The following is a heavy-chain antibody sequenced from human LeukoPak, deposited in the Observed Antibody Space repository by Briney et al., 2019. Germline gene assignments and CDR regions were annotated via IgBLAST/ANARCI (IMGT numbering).Heavy chain of an antibody. D-gene: IGHD6-19*01. CDR2: IISDGSST. CDR3: AREDVDITVATSGAFDI. CDR1: GFTFNRFW. J-gene: IGHJ3*02. V-gene: IGHV3-74*01. Sequence: GGSLRLSCAASGFTFNRFWMHWVRQAPGKGLVWVSRIISDGSSTNYADSVKGRFTISRDNAKNTLYLQMNSLRAEDAALYYCAREDVDITVATSGAFDIWGQGTMVTVSS.